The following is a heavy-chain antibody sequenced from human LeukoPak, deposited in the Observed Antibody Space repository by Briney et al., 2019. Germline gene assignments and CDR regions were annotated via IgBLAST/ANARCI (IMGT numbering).Heavy chain of an antibody. V-gene: IGHV4-39*01. CDR3: ARRGPLRPRDCTNGLCSVYFDY. Sequence: SETLSLTCTVSAGSISSSSYYWGWIRQPPGKGLEWIGSLYYSGTTYYNPSLKSRVTISVDTSKNQVSLKLSSVTAADTAVYYCARRGPLRPRDCTNGLCSVYFDYWGQGILVTVSS. J-gene: IGHJ4*02. D-gene: IGHD2-8*01. CDR1: AGSISSSSYY. CDR2: LYYSGTT.